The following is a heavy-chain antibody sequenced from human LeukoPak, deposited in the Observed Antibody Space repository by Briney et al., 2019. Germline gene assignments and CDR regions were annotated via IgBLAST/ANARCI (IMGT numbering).Heavy chain of an antibody. V-gene: IGHV3-30-3*01. Sequence: GRSLRLSCAASGLTFSSYAMHWVRQAPGKGLEWVAVISYDGSNKYYADSVKGRFTISRDNSKNTLYLQMNSLRAEDTAVYYCARSGASSGWGATDYWGQGTLVTVSS. J-gene: IGHJ4*02. CDR3: ARSGASSGWGATDY. CDR2: ISYDGSNK. CDR1: GLTFSSYA. D-gene: IGHD6-19*01.